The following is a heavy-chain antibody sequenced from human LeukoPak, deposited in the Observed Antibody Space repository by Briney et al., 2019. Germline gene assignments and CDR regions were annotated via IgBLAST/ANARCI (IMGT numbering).Heavy chain of an antibody. D-gene: IGHD2-2*01. CDR2: ISSSSSYI. Sequence: GGSLRLSCAASGFTFSSYSMNWVRQAPGKGLEWVSSISSSSSYIYYADSVKGRFTISRDNAKNSLYLQMNSLRAEDTAVYYCARAGCTSCQGYNWFDPWGQGTLVTVSS. CDR3: ARAGCTSCQGYNWFDP. CDR1: GFTFSSYS. J-gene: IGHJ5*02. V-gene: IGHV3-21*01.